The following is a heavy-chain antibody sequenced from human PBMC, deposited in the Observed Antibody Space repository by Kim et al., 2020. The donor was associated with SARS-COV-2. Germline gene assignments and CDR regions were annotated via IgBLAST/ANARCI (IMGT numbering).Heavy chain of an antibody. CDR2: ISYDGSNK. Sequence: GGSLRLSCAASGFTFSSCAMHWVRQAPGKGLEWVAVISYDGSNKYYADSVKGRFTISRDNSKNTLYLQMNSLRAEDTALYYCARGPWSRLRGVTYSYYGMDVWGQGTTVHVSS. V-gene: IGHV3-30-3*01. CDR1: GFTFSSCA. CDR3: ARGPWSRLRGVTYSYYGMDV. D-gene: IGHD3-10*01. J-gene: IGHJ6*02.